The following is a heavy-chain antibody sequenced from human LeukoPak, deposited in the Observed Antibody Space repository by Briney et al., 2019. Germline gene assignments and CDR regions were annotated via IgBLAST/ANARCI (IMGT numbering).Heavy chain of an antibody. Sequence: ASVKVSCKASGYTFTGYYMHWVRQAPGQGLEWMGRINPNSGGTNYAQKFQGRVTMTRDTSISTAYMELSRLRSDDTAVYYCARDPEMATIFFDYWGQGTLVTVSS. D-gene: IGHD5-24*01. CDR1: GYTFTGYY. V-gene: IGHV1-2*06. J-gene: IGHJ4*02. CDR3: ARDPEMATIFFDY. CDR2: INPNSGGT.